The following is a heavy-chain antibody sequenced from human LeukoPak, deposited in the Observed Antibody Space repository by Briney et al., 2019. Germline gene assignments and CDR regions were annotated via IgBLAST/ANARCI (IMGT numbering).Heavy chain of an antibody. CDR1: GFTFSSYS. J-gene: IGHJ4*02. CDR2: ISSSSSTI. CDR3: ARAAGMDTLLPFDY. D-gene: IGHD5-18*01. V-gene: IGHV3-48*01. Sequence: GGSLRLSCAASGFTFSSYSMNWVRQAPGKGLEWVSYISSSSSTIYYADSVEGRFTISRDNAKNSLYLQMNSLRAEDTAVYYCARAAGMDTLLPFDYWGQGTLVTVSS.